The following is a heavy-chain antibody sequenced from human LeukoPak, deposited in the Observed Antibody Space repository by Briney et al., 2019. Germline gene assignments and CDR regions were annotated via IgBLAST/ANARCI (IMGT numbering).Heavy chain of an antibody. CDR2: INHSGST. CDR1: GGSFSGYY. CDR3: ARVFWSGYSYFDY. J-gene: IGHJ4*02. D-gene: IGHD3-3*01. V-gene: IGHV4-34*01. Sequence: PSETLSLTCAVYGGSFSGYYWSWIRQPPGKGLEWIGEINHSGSTNYNPSLKSRVTISVDTSKNQFSLKLSSVTAADTAVYYCARVFWSGYSYFDYWGQGTLVTVSS.